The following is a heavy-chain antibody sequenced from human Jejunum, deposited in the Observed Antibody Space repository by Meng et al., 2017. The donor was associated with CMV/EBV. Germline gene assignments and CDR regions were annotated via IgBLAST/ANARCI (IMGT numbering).Heavy chain of an antibody. J-gene: IGHJ4*02. CDR1: GFSFSTSA. CDR3: ARDFYDSTGRNGDY. V-gene: IGHV3-30*01. Sequence: GFSFSTSAINWVRQTPGKGLQWVSVISFNGGNQYYADSVKGRFTISRDNSKNTVYLQMNSLRVEDTAVYHCARDFYDSTGRNGDYWGQGTRVTVSS. CDR2: ISFNGGNQ. D-gene: IGHD3-22*01.